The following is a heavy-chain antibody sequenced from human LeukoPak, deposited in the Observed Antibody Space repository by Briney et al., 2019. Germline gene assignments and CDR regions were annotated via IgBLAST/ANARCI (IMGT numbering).Heavy chain of an antibody. Sequence: PGGSLRLSYAASGFTFSSYSMNWVRQAPGKGLEWVSSISSSSSYIYYADSVKGRFTISRDNAKNSLYLQMNSLRAEDTAVYYCARDLDSGSYWGYWGQGTLVTVSS. CDR3: ARDLDSGSYWGY. J-gene: IGHJ4*02. V-gene: IGHV3-21*01. CDR2: ISSSSSYI. CDR1: GFTFSSYS. D-gene: IGHD1-26*01.